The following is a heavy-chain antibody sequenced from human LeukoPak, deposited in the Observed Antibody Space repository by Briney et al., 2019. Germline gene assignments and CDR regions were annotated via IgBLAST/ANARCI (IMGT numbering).Heavy chain of an antibody. J-gene: IGHJ4*02. CDR2: ISSSSSYI. D-gene: IGHD3-22*01. CDR1: GFTFSSYS. CDR3: ARDSSRDYYDSHPLNYFDY. V-gene: IGHV3-21*01. Sequence: GGSLRLSCAAPGFTFSSYSMNWVRQAPGKGLEWVSSISSSSSYIYYADSVKGRFTISRDNAKNSLYLQMNSLRAEDTAVYYCARDSSRDYYDSHPLNYFDYWGQGTLVTVSS.